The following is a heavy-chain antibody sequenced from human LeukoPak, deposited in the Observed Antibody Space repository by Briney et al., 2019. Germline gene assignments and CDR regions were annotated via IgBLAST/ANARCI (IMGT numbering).Heavy chain of an antibody. Sequence: GGSLRLSCAASGFTFSSYSMNWVRQAPGKGLEWVSSISSSSSYIYYADSVKSRFTISRENAKNSLYLEMNTLRAEDTAVYYCARDFAFDYWGQGTLVTVSS. CDR3: ARDFAFDY. CDR2: ISSSSSYI. CDR1: GFTFSSYS. J-gene: IGHJ4*02. V-gene: IGHV3-21*01.